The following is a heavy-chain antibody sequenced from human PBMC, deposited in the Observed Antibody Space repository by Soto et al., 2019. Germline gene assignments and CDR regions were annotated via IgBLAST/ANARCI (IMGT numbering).Heavy chain of an antibody. Sequence: TLSLTCTVSGGSISSYYWSWIRQPPGKGLEWIGYIYYSGSTNYNPSLKSRVTISVDTSKNQFSLKLSSVTAADTAVYYCARVRPLRFLEWLLYTPWGQGTLVTVSS. D-gene: IGHD3-3*01. CDR1: GGSISSYY. CDR3: ARVRPLRFLEWLLYTP. CDR2: IYYSGST. J-gene: IGHJ5*02. V-gene: IGHV4-59*01.